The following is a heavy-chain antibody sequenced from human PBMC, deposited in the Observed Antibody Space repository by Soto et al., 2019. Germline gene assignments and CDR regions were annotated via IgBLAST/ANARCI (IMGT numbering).Heavy chain of an antibody. D-gene: IGHD6-19*01. CDR2: ISSSGSTI. J-gene: IGHJ4*02. Sequence: EVQLVESGGGLVQPGGSLRLSCAASGFTFSSYEMNWVRQAPGKGLEWVSYISSSGSTIYYADSVKGRFTISRDNAKNSLYRQMNSRRAEDTAVYYCARGQDGSGGGYFDYWGQETLVTVSS. CDR3: ARGQDGSGGGYFDY. CDR1: GFTFSSYE. V-gene: IGHV3-48*03.